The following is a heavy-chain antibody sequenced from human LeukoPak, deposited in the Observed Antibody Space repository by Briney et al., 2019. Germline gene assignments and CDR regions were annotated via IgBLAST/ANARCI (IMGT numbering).Heavy chain of an antibody. V-gene: IGHV3-30*04. J-gene: IGHJ4*02. CDR3: ARAPYSSGWYYFDY. Sequence: PGRSLRLSCAASGFTFSSYAMHWVRQAPGQGLERVSLISYDGSTRNYVDSEKGRFTTSRDNSINTLYLQMDSLRPEDTAVYYCARAPYSSGWYYFDYWGQGTLVTVSS. CDR1: GFTFSSYA. CDR2: ISYDGSTR. D-gene: IGHD6-19*01.